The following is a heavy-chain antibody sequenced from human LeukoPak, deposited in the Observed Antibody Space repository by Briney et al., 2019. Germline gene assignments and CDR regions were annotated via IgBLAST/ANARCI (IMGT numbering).Heavy chain of an antibody. V-gene: IGHV1-2*06. CDR2: INPNSGGT. CDR1: GYTFTGSY. Sequence: ASVKVSCKASGYTFTGSYMHWVRQAPGQGLEWMGRINPNSGGTNYAQKFQGRVTMTRDTSISTAYMELSRLRSDDTAVYYCARSYYDILTGYYLFDYWGQGTLVTVSS. CDR3: ARSYYDILTGYYLFDY. J-gene: IGHJ4*02. D-gene: IGHD3-9*01.